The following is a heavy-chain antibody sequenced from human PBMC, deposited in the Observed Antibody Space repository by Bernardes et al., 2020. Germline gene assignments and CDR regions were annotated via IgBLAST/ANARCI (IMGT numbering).Heavy chain of an antibody. CDR1: GFTLGDST. J-gene: IGHJ4*02. CDR3: AIFSAFVKFDC. D-gene: IGHD3-3*02. Sequence: GVLRLSCVASGFTLGDSTMHWVRQAPGKGLEWVSSITSTSDSVHYADSVKGRFTISRDNDENSLFLLMTRLRPEDTAVYYCAIFSAFVKFDCWGQGTPVTVS. V-gene: IGHV3-21*06. CDR2: ITSTSDSV.